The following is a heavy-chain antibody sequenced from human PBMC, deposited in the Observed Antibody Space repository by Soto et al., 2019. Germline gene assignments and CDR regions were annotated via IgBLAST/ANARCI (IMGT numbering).Heavy chain of an antibody. CDR2: ISPYNGNT. CDR1: GYTFTSYG. CDR3: ALDGGGGYCSGGSCNSWFDP. V-gene: IGHV1-18*01. D-gene: IGHD2-15*01. J-gene: IGHJ5*02. Sequence: ASVKVSCKASGYTFTSYGISWVRQAPGQRLEWKGWISPYNGNTNYAQKYQDRVTMTTDTSTSTAYMEMRSLRSDDTAVYYCALDGGGGYCSGGSCNSWFDPWGQGTLVTVSS.